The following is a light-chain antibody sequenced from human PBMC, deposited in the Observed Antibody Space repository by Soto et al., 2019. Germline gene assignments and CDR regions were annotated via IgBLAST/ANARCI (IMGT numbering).Light chain of an antibody. CDR2: LEGSGNY. J-gene: IGLJ2*01. CDR1: SGHSNNI. Sequence: QPVLTQSSSASASLGSSVKLTCTLSSGHSNNIIAWHQQQPGKAPRYLMNLEGSGNYNKGSGVPDRFSGSSSGADRYLTISSLQSDDEADYYCETWNSHTRVFGGGTKLTVL. V-gene: IGLV4-60*03. CDR3: ETWNSHTRV.